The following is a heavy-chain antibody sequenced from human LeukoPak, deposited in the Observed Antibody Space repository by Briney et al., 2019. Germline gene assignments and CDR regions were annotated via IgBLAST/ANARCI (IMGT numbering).Heavy chain of an antibody. Sequence: PSETLSLTCTVSGGSISSSSYYWGWIRQPPGKGLEWIGSIYYSGSTYYNPSLKSRVTISVDTSKNQFSLKLSSVTAADTAVYYCARMKYYGGNQPRGPKFDPWGQGTLVTVSS. CDR2: IYYSGST. J-gene: IGHJ5*02. CDR1: GGSISSSSYY. V-gene: IGHV4-39*07. CDR3: ARMKYYGGNQPRGPKFDP. D-gene: IGHD4-23*01.